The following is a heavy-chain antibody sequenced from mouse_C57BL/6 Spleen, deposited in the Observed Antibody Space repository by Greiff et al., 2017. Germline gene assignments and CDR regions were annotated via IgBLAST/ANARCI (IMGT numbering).Heavy chain of an antibody. CDR3: AREDGNWYYFDY. Sequence: VQLQQSGAELARPGASVKLSCKASGYTFTSYGISWVKQRTGQGLEWIGEIYPRSGITYYNEKFKGKATLTADKSSSTAYMELRSLTSEDSAVYFCAREDGNWYYFDYWGQGTTLTVSS. CDR1: GYTFTSYG. J-gene: IGHJ2*01. CDR2: IYPRSGIT. V-gene: IGHV1-81*01. D-gene: IGHD2-1*01.